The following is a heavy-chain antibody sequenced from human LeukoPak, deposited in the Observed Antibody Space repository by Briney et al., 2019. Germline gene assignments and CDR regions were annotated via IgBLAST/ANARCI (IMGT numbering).Heavy chain of an antibody. D-gene: IGHD2-2*01. J-gene: IGHJ4*02. CDR3: ARDGPTAAPFDY. V-gene: IGHV1-46*03. Sequence: ASVKVSCKASGYSFTSYDMHWVRQAPGQGVEWMGIINPSGGSTSYAQRCQGRVAMTRDTSTTTVYMEVNTLTSEDTAVYFCARDGPTAAPFDYWGQGTLVTVSS. CDR2: INPSGGST. CDR1: GYSFTSYD.